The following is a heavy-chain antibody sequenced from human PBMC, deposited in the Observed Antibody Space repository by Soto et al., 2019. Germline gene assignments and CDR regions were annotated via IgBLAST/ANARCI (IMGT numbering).Heavy chain of an antibody. CDR1: GYTFTGYG. J-gene: IGHJ3*02. CDR3: AREYREYYYDSSGYYPSAFDI. V-gene: IGHV1-18*01. Sequence: ASVKVSCKASGYTFTGYGISWVRQAPGQGLEWMGWISAYNGNTNYAQKLQGRVTMTTDTSTSTAYMELRSLRSDDTAVYYCAREYREYYYDSSGYYPSAFDIWGQGTMVTVSS. D-gene: IGHD3-22*01. CDR2: ISAYNGNT.